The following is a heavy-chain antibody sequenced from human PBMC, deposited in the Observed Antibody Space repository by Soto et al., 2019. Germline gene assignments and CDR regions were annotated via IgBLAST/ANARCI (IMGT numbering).Heavy chain of an antibody. CDR2: ISYDGSNK. D-gene: IGHD1-26*01. V-gene: IGHV3-30-3*01. CDR3: ARDRSWELLDY. J-gene: IGHJ4*02. CDR1: GLTFSSYA. Sequence: GGSLRLSCAAAGLTFSSYAMHWVRQAPGKGLEWVAVISYDGSNKYYADSVKGRFTISRDNSKNTLYLQMNSLRAEDTAVYYCARDRSWELLDYWGQGTLVTVSS.